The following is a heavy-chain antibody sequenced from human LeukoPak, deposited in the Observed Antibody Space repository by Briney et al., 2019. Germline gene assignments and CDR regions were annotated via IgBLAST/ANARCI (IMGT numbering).Heavy chain of an antibody. D-gene: IGHD5-24*01. J-gene: IGHJ3*02. Sequence: GGSLRLSCAASGFTFSSYWMHWVRQAPGKGLVWVSRIKSDGSSTSYAVSVEGRFTISRDNAKNTLYLQMNSLRAEDTAVYYCARDQGLTIPAGDSFDIWGQGTFVTVSS. CDR1: GFTFSSYW. V-gene: IGHV3-74*01. CDR2: IKSDGSST. CDR3: ARDQGLTIPAGDSFDI.